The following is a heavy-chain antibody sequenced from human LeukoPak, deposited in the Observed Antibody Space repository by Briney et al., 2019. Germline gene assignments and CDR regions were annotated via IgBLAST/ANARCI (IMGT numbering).Heavy chain of an antibody. Sequence: GGSLRLSCAASGFTFSSYAMHWVRQAPGKGLERVAVISYDGSNKYYADSVKGRFTISRDNAKNSLYLQMNSLRVEDTAVYFCARFVDQSTYYFDSWGQGTLVIVSS. V-gene: IGHV3-30-3*01. D-gene: IGHD3-10*01. CDR3: ARFVDQSTYYFDS. J-gene: IGHJ4*02. CDR2: ISYDGSNK. CDR1: GFTFSSYA.